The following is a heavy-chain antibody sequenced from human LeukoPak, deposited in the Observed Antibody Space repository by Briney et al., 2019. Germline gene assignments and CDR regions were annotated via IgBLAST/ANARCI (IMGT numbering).Heavy chain of an antibody. CDR2: ISAYNGNT. J-gene: IGHJ6*03. CDR3: ARDGLHIAALVSYYYMDV. V-gene: IGHV1-18*01. Sequence: GASVKVSCKASGYTFTSYGISWVRQAPGQGLEWMGWISAYNGNTDYAQKLQGRVTMTTDTSTSTAYMELRSLRSDDTAVYYCARDGLHIAALVSYYYMDVWGKGTAVTVSS. D-gene: IGHD6-6*01. CDR1: GYTFTSYG.